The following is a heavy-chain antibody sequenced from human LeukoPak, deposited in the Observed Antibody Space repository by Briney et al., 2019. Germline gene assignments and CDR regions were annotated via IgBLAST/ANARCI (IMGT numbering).Heavy chain of an antibody. Sequence: SETLSLTCTVSGGSISSSSYYWGWIRQPPGKGLDWIGSIYYSGSTYYNPSLKSRVTISIDTSKNQFSLKLSSVTAADTAVYYCARDLTWDDYGSGMWYWGQGTLVTVSS. CDR3: ARDLTWDDYGSGMWY. CDR2: IYYSGST. CDR1: GGSISSSSYY. D-gene: IGHD3-10*01. J-gene: IGHJ4*02. V-gene: IGHV4-39*07.